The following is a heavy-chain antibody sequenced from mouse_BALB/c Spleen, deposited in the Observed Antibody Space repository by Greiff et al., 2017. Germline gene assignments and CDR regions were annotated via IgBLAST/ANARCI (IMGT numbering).Heavy chain of an antibody. Sequence: LKQPGSELVRPGASVKLSCKASGYTFTSYWMHWVKQRPGQGLEWIGNIYPGSGSTNYDEKFKSKATLTVDTSSSTAYMQLSSLTSEDSAVYYCTRGGMRGYAMDYWGQGTSVTVSS. V-gene: IGHV1S22*01. J-gene: IGHJ4*01. CDR3: TRGGMRGYAMDY. CDR1: GYTFTSYW. CDR2: IYPGSGST. D-gene: IGHD2-10*02.